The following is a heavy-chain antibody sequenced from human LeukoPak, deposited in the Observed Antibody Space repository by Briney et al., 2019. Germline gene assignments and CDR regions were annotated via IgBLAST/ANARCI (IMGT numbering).Heavy chain of an antibody. CDR3: VRDHLWAFDY. V-gene: IGHV3-48*01. D-gene: IGHD3-10*01. CDR2: ISNSII. J-gene: IGHJ4*02. CDR1: GFTFSSYS. Sequence: GGSLRLSCVASGFTFSSYSMNWVRQAPGKGLEWVSYISNSIIDYADSVKGRFTISRDNAKNSLYLQMNSLRAEDTAVYYCVRDHLWAFDYWGQGTLVTVSS.